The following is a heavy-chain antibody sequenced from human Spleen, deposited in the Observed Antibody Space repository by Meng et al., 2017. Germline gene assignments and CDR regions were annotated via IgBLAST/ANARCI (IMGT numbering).Heavy chain of an antibody. CDR2: ISYDGSNK. D-gene: IGHD6-19*01. J-gene: IGHJ4*02. CDR3: ARVIAVTGSGR. V-gene: IGHV3-30*07. Sequence: GESLKISCAASGFTFSSYAMHWVRQAPGKGLEWVAVISYDGSNKYYADSVKGRFTISRDNSKNTLYLQMNSLRAEDTAVYYCARVIAVTGSGRWGQGTLVTVSS. CDR1: GFTFSSYA.